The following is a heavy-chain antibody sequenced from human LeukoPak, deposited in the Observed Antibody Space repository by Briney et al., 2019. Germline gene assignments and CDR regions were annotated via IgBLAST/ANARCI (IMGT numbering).Heavy chain of an antibody. J-gene: IGHJ4*02. Sequence: ASVKVSCKASGYTFTSYYMHWVRLAPGQGLEWMGIINPSGGSTSYAQKFQGRVTMTRDTSTSTVYVELSSLRSEDTAVYYCASQYCSGGSCYLDYWGQGTLVTVSS. CDR1: GYTFTSYY. CDR2: INPSGGST. CDR3: ASQYCSGGSCYLDY. V-gene: IGHV1-46*01. D-gene: IGHD2-15*01.